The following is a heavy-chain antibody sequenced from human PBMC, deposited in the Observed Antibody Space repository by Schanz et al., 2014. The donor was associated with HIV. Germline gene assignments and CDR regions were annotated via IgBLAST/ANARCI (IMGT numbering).Heavy chain of an antibody. CDR3: AKGWRGYSISSWVDY. V-gene: IGHV3-30*18. D-gene: IGHD6-6*01. Sequence: QVQVVESGGGVVQPGRSLTLSCATTGFPLRDYGMHWVRQAAGKGLEWLAFISYNGNEKDYGDSVKGRFNISRDNSRNSLYLQMNRLRAEDTAVYYCAKGWRGYSISSWVDYWGQGSLVTVSS. CDR1: GFPLRDYG. J-gene: IGHJ4*02. CDR2: ISYNGNEK.